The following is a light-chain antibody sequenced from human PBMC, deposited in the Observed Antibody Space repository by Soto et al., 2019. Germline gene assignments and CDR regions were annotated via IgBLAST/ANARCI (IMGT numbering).Light chain of an antibody. CDR2: DAS. CDR1: QSISSW. J-gene: IGKJ1*01. Sequence: DIQMTQSPSTLSASVRDRVTITCRASQSISSWLAWYQQKPGKAPKSLIYDASSLESGVPSRLSGSGSGTEFTLTISNLQPDDSTTYYCQHYKAFSPWTFGQGTKVDIK. CDR3: QHYKAFSPWT. V-gene: IGKV1-5*01.